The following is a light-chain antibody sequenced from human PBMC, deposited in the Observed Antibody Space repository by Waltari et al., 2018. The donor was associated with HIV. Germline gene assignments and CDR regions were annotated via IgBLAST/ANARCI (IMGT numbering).Light chain of an antibody. V-gene: IGLV2-8*01. CDR1: VSDIGTTNY. CDR3: SSYAGRDIRVV. Sequence: ALTQPPSASGSPGQSVTIPCTRGVSDIGTTNYVSWYQPHPDKSLKLMISEVNRRPTGVTHRFSGAKSGSVASLTVCGLQADDEADYYCSSYAGRDIRVVFGGGTKLTVL. CDR2: EVN. J-gene: IGLJ2*01.